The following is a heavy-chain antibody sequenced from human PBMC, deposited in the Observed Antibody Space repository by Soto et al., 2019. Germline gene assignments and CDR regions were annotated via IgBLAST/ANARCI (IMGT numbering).Heavy chain of an antibody. CDR1: GGSISGGDYY. J-gene: IGHJ6*02. V-gene: IGHV4-30-4*01. Sequence: PSETLSLTGTVSGGSISGGDYYWCWIRKPPAQGMEWIGYTYYSGSTYYNPSLKSRVTISVDTSKNQFSLKLSSVTAADTAVYYCARDNILGILYGGMDVWGQGTTVT. D-gene: IGHD3-3*01. CDR3: ARDNILGILYGGMDV. CDR2: TYYSGST.